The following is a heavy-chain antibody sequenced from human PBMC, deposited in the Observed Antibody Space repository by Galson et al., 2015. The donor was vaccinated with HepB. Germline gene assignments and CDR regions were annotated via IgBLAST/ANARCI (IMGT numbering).Heavy chain of an antibody. D-gene: IGHD3-22*01. V-gene: IGHV1-46*04. CDR1: GYTFTSYY. Sequence: SVKVSCKASGYTFTSYYMHWVRQAPGQGLEWMGIINPSGGSTSYAQKLQGRVTMTRDTSTSTVYMELSSLRSEDTAVYYCARSRNYYDSSGLLGWFDPWGQGTLVTVSS. CDR3: ARSRNYYDSSGLLGWFDP. J-gene: IGHJ5*02. CDR2: INPSGGST.